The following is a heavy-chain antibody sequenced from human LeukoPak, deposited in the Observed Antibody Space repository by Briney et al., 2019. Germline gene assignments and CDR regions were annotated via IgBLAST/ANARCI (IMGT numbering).Heavy chain of an antibody. CDR1: GGSMSTYY. J-gene: IGHJ5*02. V-gene: IGHV4-59*08. CDR3: ARRAFGGVIAANWFDP. D-gene: IGHD3-16*02. CDR2: IYDNGYT. Sequence: SETLSLTCTDSGGSMSTYYWSWIRQPPGKGLEWIGYIYDNGYTHYNPSLKSRVSISLDTSKSQLSLNLSSVTAADTAVYYCARRAFGGVIAANWFDPWGQGTLVTVSS.